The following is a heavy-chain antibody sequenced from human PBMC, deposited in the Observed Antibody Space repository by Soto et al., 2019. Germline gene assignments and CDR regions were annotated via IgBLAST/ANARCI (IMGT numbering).Heavy chain of an antibody. J-gene: IGHJ4*02. V-gene: IGHV3-74*01. CDR1: GFTFSSYW. CDR2: INSDASST. CDR3: ARGLLEYSSSWYDY. Sequence: EVQLVESGGGLVQPGRSLRLSCAASGFTFSSYWMHWVRQAPGKGLVWVSHINSDASSTNYADSVKGRFTIYRDNAKNTLFRQMSSLRAEATAVYYCARGLLEYSSSWYDYWGEGTLVTVSS. D-gene: IGHD6-13*01.